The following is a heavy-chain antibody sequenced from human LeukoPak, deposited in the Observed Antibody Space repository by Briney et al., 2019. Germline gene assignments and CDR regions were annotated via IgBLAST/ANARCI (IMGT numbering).Heavy chain of an antibody. V-gene: IGHV3-74*01. J-gene: IGHJ4*02. CDR3: ARVRDSSGLNPFDY. Sequence: PGGSLRLSCAASGFTFSSYWMHWVRQAPGKGLVWVSRINSDGSSTSYADSVKGRFTISRDNAKNTLYLQMNSLRAEDTAVYYCARVRDSSGLNPFDYWGQGTLVTVSS. CDR1: GFTFSSYW. CDR2: INSDGSST. D-gene: IGHD6-19*01.